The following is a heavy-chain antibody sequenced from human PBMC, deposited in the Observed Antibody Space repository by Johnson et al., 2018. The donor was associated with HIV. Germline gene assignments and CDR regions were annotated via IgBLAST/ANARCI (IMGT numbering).Heavy chain of an antibody. CDR2: MWYDGSNK. Sequence: QVQLVESGGGVVQPGRSLRLSCAASGFTFSTYGMHWVRQATGKRLEWVAVMWYDGSNKYYADSVKGRFTISRDNSNNTLYLQMNSLRAEDTAVYYCARVATHAFDIWGQGTMVTVSS. D-gene: IGHD1-26*01. CDR3: ARVATHAFDI. J-gene: IGHJ3*02. CDR1: GFTFSTYG. V-gene: IGHV3-33*01.